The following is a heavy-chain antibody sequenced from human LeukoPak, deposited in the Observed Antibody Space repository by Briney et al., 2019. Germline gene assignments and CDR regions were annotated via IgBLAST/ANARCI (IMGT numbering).Heavy chain of an antibody. CDR2: IYYSGST. CDR3: ARPFRSGYFDL. V-gene: IGHV4-59*08. J-gene: IGHJ2*01. CDR1: GGSISSYY. D-gene: IGHD3-3*01. Sequence: SETLSLTCTVPGGSISSYYWSWIRQPPGKGLEWIGYIYYSGSTNYNPSLKSRVTISVDTSKNQFSLKLSSVTAADTAVYYCARPFRSGYFDLWGRGTLVTVSS.